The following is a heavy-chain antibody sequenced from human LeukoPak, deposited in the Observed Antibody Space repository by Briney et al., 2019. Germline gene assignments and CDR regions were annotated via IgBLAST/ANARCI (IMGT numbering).Heavy chain of an antibody. Sequence: GGSLRLSCAASGFTFSSYGMHWVRQAPGKGLEWVAVISYDGSNKYYADSVKGRFTISRDNSKNTLYLQMNSLRAEDTAVYYCAKDLSYDYGDYGGGFVYYYYGMDVWGKGTTVTVSS. CDR3: AKDLSYDYGDYGGGFVYYYYGMDV. CDR2: ISYDGSNK. D-gene: IGHD4-17*01. V-gene: IGHV3-30*18. J-gene: IGHJ6*04. CDR1: GFTFSSYG.